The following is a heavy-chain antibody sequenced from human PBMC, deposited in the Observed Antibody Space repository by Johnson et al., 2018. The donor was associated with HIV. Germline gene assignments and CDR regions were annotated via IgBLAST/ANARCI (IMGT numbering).Heavy chain of an antibody. Sequence: EKLVESGGGLVQPGRSLRLSCAASGFTFDDYAMHWVRQAPGKGLEWVSGIGTAGDTYYPGSVKGRFTISRENAKNSLYLQMNSLRAGDTAVYYCARGERFGGTQEAFDIWGQGTMVTVSS. CDR1: GFTFDDYA. D-gene: IGHD1-26*01. J-gene: IGHJ3*02. CDR3: ARGERFGGTQEAFDI. V-gene: IGHV3-13*01. CDR2: IGTAGDT.